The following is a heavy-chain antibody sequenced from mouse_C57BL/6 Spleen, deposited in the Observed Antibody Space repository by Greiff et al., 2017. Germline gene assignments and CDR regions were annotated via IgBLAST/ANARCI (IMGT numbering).Heavy chain of an antibody. CDR1: GFSLSTFGMG. CDR2: IYWDDDK. J-gene: IGHJ3*01. D-gene: IGHD1-1*01. V-gene: IGHV8-6*01. Sequence: QVTLKVSGPGILQPSQTLSLTCSFSGFSLSTFGMGVSWIRQPSGKDLEWLAHIYWDDDKHYNPSLKSQLRISKDTSNNQVFLKITTVDTVDTATDYCARREEYYGSRTWGADWGQGTLVTVSA. CDR3: ARREEYYGSRTWGAD.